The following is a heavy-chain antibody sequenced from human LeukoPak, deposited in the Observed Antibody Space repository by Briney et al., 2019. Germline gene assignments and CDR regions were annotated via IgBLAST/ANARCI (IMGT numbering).Heavy chain of an antibody. V-gene: IGHV3-23*01. D-gene: IGHD3-22*01. CDR3: AKAYYDTRGSHFDY. Sequence: GGSLRLSCAASGFTFSSYAMSWVRQAPGKGLEWVSDISGSGCNTYYADSVKGRFTISRDNSKNTLYLQMNSLRAEDTAVYYCAKAYYDTRGSHFDYWGQGTLVTVSS. CDR1: GFTFSSYA. CDR2: ISGSGCNT. J-gene: IGHJ4*02.